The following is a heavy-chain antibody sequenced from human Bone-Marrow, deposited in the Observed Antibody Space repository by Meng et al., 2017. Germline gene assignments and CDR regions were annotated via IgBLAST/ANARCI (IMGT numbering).Heavy chain of an antibody. D-gene: IGHD6-13*01. J-gene: IGHJ6*02. CDR1: GGSISSYY. V-gene: IGHV4-59*12. Sequence: GSLRFSCTVSGGSISSYYWSWIRQPPGKGLEWIGYIYYSGSTNYNPSLKSRVTMSVDTSKNQFSLKLSSVTAADTAVYYCAREVLAYSSSYMDVWGQGTTVTVSS. CDR2: IYYSGST. CDR3: AREVLAYSSSYMDV.